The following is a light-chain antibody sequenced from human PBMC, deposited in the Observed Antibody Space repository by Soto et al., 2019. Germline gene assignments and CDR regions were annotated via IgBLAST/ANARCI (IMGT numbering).Light chain of an antibody. CDR2: DVN. J-gene: IGLJ1*01. Sequence: QSALTQPASVSGSPGQSIAISCTGTSSDVGSDYNYVSWYQQHPGKAPKLMVYDVNNRPSGVSNRFSGSKSGTTASLTISWLQAEDEAEYYCCSYTSSRTYVFGTGTKVTVL. CDR3: CSYTSSRTYV. V-gene: IGLV2-14*03. CDR1: SSDVGSDYNY.